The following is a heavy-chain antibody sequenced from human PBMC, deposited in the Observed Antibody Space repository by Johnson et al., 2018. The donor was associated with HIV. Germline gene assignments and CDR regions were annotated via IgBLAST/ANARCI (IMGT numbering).Heavy chain of an antibody. CDR3: ARDRRIAAITYAFDF. J-gene: IGHJ3*01. D-gene: IGHD6-13*01. Sequence: VQLVESGGGLVQPGGSLILSCVASGVSFSSYWMSWVRQAPGKGLEWVSVIYSGGSTYYADSVKGRFTVSRDISKNTLYLQINGLSAEDTAVYYCARDRRIAAITYAFDFWGQGTMVTVSS. V-gene: IGHV3-66*01. CDR2: IYSGGST. CDR1: GVSFSSYW.